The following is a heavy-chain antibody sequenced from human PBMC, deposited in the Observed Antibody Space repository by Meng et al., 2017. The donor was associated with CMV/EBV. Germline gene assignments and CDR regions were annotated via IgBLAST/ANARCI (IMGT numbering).Heavy chain of an antibody. CDR2: IYYSGST. CDR1: GGSISSYY. CDR3: ASGKRYSSSWYPSFDY. V-gene: IGHV4-59*01. Sequence: SETLSLTCTVSGGSISSYYWSWVRQPPGKGLEWIGYIYYSGSTNYNPSLKSRVTISVDTSKNQFSLKLSSVTAADTAVYYCASGKRYSSSWYPSFDYWGQGTLVTVSS. D-gene: IGHD6-13*01. J-gene: IGHJ4*02.